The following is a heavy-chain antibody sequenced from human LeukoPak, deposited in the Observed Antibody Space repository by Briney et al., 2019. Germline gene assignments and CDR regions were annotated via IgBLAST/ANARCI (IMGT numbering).Heavy chain of an antibody. Sequence: PGGSLRLSCVASGFTFSDYYMSWVRQAPGKGLEWVSLIYTGGNTYYADSVKGRFTLSRDNSKNTVSLQMNSLRVEDTAMYYCASISDLLYYFDSWGQGTLVTVSS. J-gene: IGHJ4*02. CDR2: IYTGGNT. V-gene: IGHV3-66*01. CDR1: GFTFSDYY. CDR3: ASISDLLYYFDS.